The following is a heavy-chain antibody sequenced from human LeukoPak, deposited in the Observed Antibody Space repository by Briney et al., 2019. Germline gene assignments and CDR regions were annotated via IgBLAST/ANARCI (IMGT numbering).Heavy chain of an antibody. CDR3: ARRGFHDYSGFDY. CDR2: IKKDGSEK. D-gene: IGHD1-26*01. V-gene: IGHV3-7*01. Sequence: GGSLRLSCAASGFTFSSYWMSWVRQAPGKGLEWVANIKKDGSEKYYVDSVKGRFTISRDNAKNSLYLQMKSLRAEDTAVYYCARRGFHDYSGFDYWGQGTLVTVSS. CDR1: GFTFSSYW. J-gene: IGHJ4*02.